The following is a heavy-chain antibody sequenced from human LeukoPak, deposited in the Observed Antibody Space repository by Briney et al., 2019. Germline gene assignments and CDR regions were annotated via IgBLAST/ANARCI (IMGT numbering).Heavy chain of an antibody. CDR2: INPSGGST. Sequence: GASVKVSCKASGYTFTSYYMHWVRQAPGQGLEWMGIINPSGGSTSYAQKFQGRGTMTRDTSTSTVYMELSSLRSEDTAVYYCARDMVRGVVDYYYGMDVWGQGTTVTVSS. V-gene: IGHV1-46*01. J-gene: IGHJ6*02. CDR1: GYTFTSYY. CDR3: ARDMVRGVVDYYYGMDV. D-gene: IGHD3-10*01.